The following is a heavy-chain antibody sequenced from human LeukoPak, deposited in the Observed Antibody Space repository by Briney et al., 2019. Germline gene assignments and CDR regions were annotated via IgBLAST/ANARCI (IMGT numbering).Heavy chain of an antibody. J-gene: IGHJ5*02. CDR3: ARGTVQTGWFDP. Sequence: GASVKVSCKASGGTLSSYAISWVRQAPGQGLEWMGRIIPIFGIANYAQKFQGRVTITADKSTSTAYMELSSLRSEDTAVYYCARGTVQTGWFDPWGQGTLVTVSS. CDR1: GGTLSSYA. D-gene: IGHD1-1*01. CDR2: IIPIFGIA. V-gene: IGHV1-69*04.